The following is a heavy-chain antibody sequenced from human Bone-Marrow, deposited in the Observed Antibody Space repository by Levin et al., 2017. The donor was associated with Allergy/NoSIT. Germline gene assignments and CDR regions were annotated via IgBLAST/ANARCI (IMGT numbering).Heavy chain of an antibody. Sequence: SGPTLVKPTQTLTLTCTVSGFSLSTLGVHVAWIRQPPGKALEWLARISWADDKRYNPSLKRRLTITKDTSANQVVLTMTNMDPADTATFVCAHDGGYCSNTGDGLCYSSGAFDVWGQGTMVAISS. D-gene: IGHD2-2*01. CDR2: ISWADDK. CDR3: AHDGGYCSNTGDGLCYSSGAFDV. CDR1: GFSLSTLGVH. V-gene: IGHV2-5*02. J-gene: IGHJ3*01.